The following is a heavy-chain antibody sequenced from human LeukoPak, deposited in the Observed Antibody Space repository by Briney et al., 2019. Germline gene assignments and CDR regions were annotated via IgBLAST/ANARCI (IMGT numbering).Heavy chain of an antibody. V-gene: IGHV4-59*08. D-gene: IGHD2/OR15-2a*01. CDR2: ISDIGSI. CDR1: XX. J-gene: IGHJ4*02. CDR3: AGHHPRNTVDF. Sequence: XXWSWIXXXPGKGLEWIAYISDIGSINYNPSLKSRVTISLDTSKNQFSLKLSSVTAADTAVYYCAGHHPRNTVDFWGQGTLVTVSS.